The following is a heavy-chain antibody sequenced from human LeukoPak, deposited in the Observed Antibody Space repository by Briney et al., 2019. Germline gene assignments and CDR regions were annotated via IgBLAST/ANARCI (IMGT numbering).Heavy chain of an antibody. CDR1: GYTFTSYD. Sequence: ASVKVSCKASGYTFTSYDFNWLRQATGQGPEWMGWMNPNSGGTNYAQKFQGRVTMTRDTSISTAYMELSRLRSDDTAVYYCAREGRTTVTTQRDAFDIWGQGTMVTVSS. J-gene: IGHJ3*02. V-gene: IGHV1-2*02. D-gene: IGHD4-17*01. CDR2: MNPNSGGT. CDR3: AREGRTTVTTQRDAFDI.